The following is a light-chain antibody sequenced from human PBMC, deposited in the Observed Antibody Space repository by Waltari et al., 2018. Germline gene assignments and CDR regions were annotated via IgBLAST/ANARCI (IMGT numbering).Light chain of an antibody. V-gene: IGKV2-28*01. CDR2: LAS. CDR3: MQALQTPLT. Sequence: DIVMTQSPLSLPVTPGEPASISCRSSQSLLHSNGYTYLDWYLQKPGQSPQLLIYLASNRDSGVPDRFSGSGSGTDFTLKISNVEAEDVGVYYCMQALQTPLTFGGGTKV. J-gene: IGKJ4*01. CDR1: QSLLHSNGYTY.